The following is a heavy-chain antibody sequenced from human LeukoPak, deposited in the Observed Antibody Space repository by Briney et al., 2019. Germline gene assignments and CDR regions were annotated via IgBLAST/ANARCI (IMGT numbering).Heavy chain of an antibody. Sequence: SETLSLTCTVSGGSISSSSYYWGWIRQPPGKGLEWIGSIYYSGSTYYNPSLKSRVTISVDTSKNQFSLKLSSVTAADTAVYYCARCPPPVYSSGWYGSPYYYYYYMDVWGKGTTVTVSS. CDR3: ARCPPPVYSSGWYGSPYYYYYYMDV. D-gene: IGHD6-19*01. V-gene: IGHV4-39*07. J-gene: IGHJ6*03. CDR1: GGSISSSSYY. CDR2: IYYSGST.